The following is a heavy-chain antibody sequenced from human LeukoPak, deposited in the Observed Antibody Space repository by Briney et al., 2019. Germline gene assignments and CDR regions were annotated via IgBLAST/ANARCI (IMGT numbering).Heavy chain of an antibody. D-gene: IGHD3-22*01. V-gene: IGHV3-23*01. CDR3: ARERGGYYYDSSGYYEQYYFDY. Sequence: GGSLRLSCAASDFNFITYAMSWVRQAPGKGLEWVSTISGGGDATYYADSVKGRFTISRDNSKNTLYLQMNSLRAEDTAVYYCARERGGYYYDSSGYYEQYYFDYWGQGTLVTVSS. CDR1: DFNFITYA. CDR2: ISGGGDAT. J-gene: IGHJ4*02.